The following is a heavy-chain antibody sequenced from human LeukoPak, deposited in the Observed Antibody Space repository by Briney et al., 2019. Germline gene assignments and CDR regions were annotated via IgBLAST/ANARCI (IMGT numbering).Heavy chain of an antibody. J-gene: IGHJ4*02. CDR3: ARHSESYWY. V-gene: IGHV4-59*08. CDR1: GDSISTSY. D-gene: IGHD2-8*02. Sequence: PSETLFLTCAVSGDSISTSYWNWIRQSPGKGLEWIGYIYYSGSTNYNPSLKSRVTISVDTSKNQFSLRLYSVTAADTAVYYCARHSESYWYWGQGTVVTVSS. CDR2: IYYSGST.